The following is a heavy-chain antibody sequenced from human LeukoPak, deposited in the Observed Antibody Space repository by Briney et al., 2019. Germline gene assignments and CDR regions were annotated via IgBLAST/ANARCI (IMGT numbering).Heavy chain of an antibody. CDR1: GGSIGSYY. J-gene: IGHJ5*02. CDR3: ARVYWNYYGSGSHNWFDP. V-gene: IGHV4-4*07. CDR2: ICTSGST. D-gene: IGHD3-10*01. Sequence: PSETLSLTCTVSGGSIGSYYWSWIRQPAGKGLEWIGRICTSGSTNYNPSLKSRVTMSVDTSKNQFSLKLSSVTAADTAVYYCARVYWNYYGSGSHNWFDPWGQGTLVTVSS.